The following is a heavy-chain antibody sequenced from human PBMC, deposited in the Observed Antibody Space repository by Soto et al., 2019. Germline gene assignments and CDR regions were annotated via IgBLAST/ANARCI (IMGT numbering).Heavy chain of an antibody. CDR2: ISYSGST. CDR1: GGSISSGGYY. CDR3: ARGVLH. Sequence: QVQLQESGPGLVQPSQTLSLTCTVSGGSISSGGYYWSWIRQHPGTGLEWIGHISYSGSTYYNTSLKSRVNHSVEPVWNQFSLIVNSVTAADTAVYYCARGVLHWGQGTLVTVSS. V-gene: IGHV4-31*03. J-gene: IGHJ4*01.